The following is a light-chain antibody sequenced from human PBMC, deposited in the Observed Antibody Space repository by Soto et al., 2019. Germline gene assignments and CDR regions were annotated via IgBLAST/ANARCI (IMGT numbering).Light chain of an antibody. CDR1: SGSIASNY. Sequence: NFMLTQPPSVSESPGKTVTISCTRSSGSIASNYVQWYQQLPGSAPTTVIYEDNQRPSGVPDRFSGSIDSSSNSASLTISGLKTEDEADYYCQSYDSSNHVVFGGGTKLTVL. CDR3: QSYDSSNHVV. V-gene: IGLV6-57*04. CDR2: EDN. J-gene: IGLJ2*01.